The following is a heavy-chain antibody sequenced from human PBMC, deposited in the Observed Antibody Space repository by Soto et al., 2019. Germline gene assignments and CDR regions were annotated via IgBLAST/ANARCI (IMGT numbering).Heavy chain of an antibody. CDR2: IYTSGST. D-gene: IGHD6-13*01. Sequence: KPSETLSLTCTVSGGSISSYYWSWIRQPAGKGLEWIGRIYTSGSTNYNPSLKSRVTMSVDTSKNQFSLKLSSVTAADTAVYYCAGDPGIAAAGTFDYWGQGTLVTVSS. V-gene: IGHV4-4*07. J-gene: IGHJ4*02. CDR3: AGDPGIAAAGTFDY. CDR1: GGSISSYY.